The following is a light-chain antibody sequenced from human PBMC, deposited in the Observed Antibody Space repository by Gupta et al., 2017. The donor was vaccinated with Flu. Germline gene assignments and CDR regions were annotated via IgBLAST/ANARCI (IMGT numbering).Light chain of an antibody. J-gene: IGLJ2*01. V-gene: IGLV2-14*01. CDR1: RDVGVDMF. Sequence: RDVGVDMFGSWYETRHSKAPNLMIYEVSNRPPGVSNRFSGSQSGNTASLTISALQAEDEADYYCNSYTSRSTLVVFGGGTKLTVL. CDR3: NSYTSRSTLVV. CDR2: EVS.